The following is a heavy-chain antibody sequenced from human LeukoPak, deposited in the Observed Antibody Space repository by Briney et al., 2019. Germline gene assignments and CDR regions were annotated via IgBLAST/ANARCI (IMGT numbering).Heavy chain of an antibody. CDR2: IRYDASDK. D-gene: IGHD5-18*01. J-gene: IGHJ3*02. V-gene: IGHV3-30*02. CDR3: ARAGGPDTAMVLDAFDI. CDR1: GFTFSRYG. Sequence: GGSLRLSCAASGFTFSRYGMQWVRQAPGKGLEWVTSIRYDASDKYYADSVKGRFTISRDNSKNTLYPQMNSLRAEDTAVYYCARAGGPDTAMVLDAFDIWGQGTMVTVSS.